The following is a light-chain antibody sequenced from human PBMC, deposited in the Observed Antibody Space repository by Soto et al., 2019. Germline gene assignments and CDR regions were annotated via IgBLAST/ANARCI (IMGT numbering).Light chain of an antibody. Sequence: NFMLTQPPSVSESPGKTVTISCTRSSGSIVSNYVHWYQQRPGSAPSTLITDDSQRPSGVPDRFSGSIDHSSNSAFLTISGLRTEVEADYYCQSYAASDVIIFGGGTKLTVL. CDR2: DDS. CDR1: SGSIVSNY. V-gene: IGLV6-57*04. CDR3: QSYAASDVII. J-gene: IGLJ2*01.